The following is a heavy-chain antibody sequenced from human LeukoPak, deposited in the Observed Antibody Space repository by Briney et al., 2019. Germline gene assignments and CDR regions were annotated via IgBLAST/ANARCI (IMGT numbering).Heavy chain of an antibody. D-gene: IGHD3-10*01. J-gene: IGHJ3*02. V-gene: IGHV4-59*01. CDR3: ARAKAGAFDI. CDR2: IYYSGST. Sequence: SETLSLTCTVSGGSISSYYWSWIRQPPGKGLEWIGYIYYSGSTNYNPSLKSRVTISVDTSKNQFSLKLSSVTAADTAVYYCARAKAGAFDIWGQGTMVTVSS. CDR1: GGSISSYY.